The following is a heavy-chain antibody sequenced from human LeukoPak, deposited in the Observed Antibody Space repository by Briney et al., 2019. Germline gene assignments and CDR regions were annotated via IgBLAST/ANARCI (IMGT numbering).Heavy chain of an antibody. J-gene: IGHJ4*02. V-gene: IGHV4-30-2*02. CDR2: IYHSGST. D-gene: IGHD3-16*01. CDR3: ARSYIWGRDFDY. CDR1: GGSISSGGYS. Sequence: SETLSLACAVSGGSISSGGYSWSWIRQPPGKGLEWIGYIYHSGSTYYNPSLKSRVTISVDTSKNQFSLKLYSVTAADTAVYYCARSYIWGRDFDYWGQGTLVTVSS.